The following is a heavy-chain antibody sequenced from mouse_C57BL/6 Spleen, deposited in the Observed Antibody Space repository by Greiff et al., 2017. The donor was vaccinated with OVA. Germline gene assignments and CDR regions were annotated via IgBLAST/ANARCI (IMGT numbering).Heavy chain of an antibody. V-gene: IGHV1-64*01. CDR1: GYTFTSYW. J-gene: IGHJ4*01. CDR3: ASLDSSGPSYAMDY. CDR2: IHPNSGST. Sequence: QVQLQQPGAELVKPGASVKLSCKASGYTFTSYWMHWVKQRPGQGLEWIGMIHPNSGSTNYNEKFKSKATLTVDKSSSTAYMQLSSLTSEDSAVYYCASLDSSGPSYAMDYWGQGTSVTVSS. D-gene: IGHD3-2*02.